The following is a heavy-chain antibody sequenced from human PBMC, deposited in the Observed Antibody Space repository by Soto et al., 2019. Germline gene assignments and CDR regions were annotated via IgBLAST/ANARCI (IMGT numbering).Heavy chain of an antibody. J-gene: IGHJ4*02. V-gene: IGHV3-23*01. CDR1: GFTFSSYA. CDR3: ARRGSGSYYDY. D-gene: IGHD1-26*01. Sequence: EVQLLESGGGLVQPGGSLRLSCAASGFTFSSYAMRWVRQAPGKGLEWVSAISGSGGSTYYADSVKGRFTISRDNSKNTLHLQMNSLRAEDTAVYYCARRGSGSYYDYWGQGTLVTVYS. CDR2: ISGSGGST.